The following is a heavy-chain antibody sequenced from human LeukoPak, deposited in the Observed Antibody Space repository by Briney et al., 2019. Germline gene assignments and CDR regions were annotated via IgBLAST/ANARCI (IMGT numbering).Heavy chain of an antibody. V-gene: IGHV4-61*01. J-gene: IGHJ3*02. CDR3: ASGLGRDAFDI. D-gene: IGHD3/OR15-3a*01. CDR1: GGSVSSGSYY. Sequence: SETLSLTCTVSGGSVSSGSYYWSWIRQPPGKGLEWIGYIYYSGSTNYNPSLKGRVTISVDTSKNQFSLKLSSVTAADTAVYYCASGLGRDAFDIWGQGTMVTVSS. CDR2: IYYSGST.